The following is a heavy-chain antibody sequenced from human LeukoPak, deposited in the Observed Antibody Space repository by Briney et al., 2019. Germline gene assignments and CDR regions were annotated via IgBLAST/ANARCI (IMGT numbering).Heavy chain of an antibody. CDR3: AREGPAYSSSWYYDY. D-gene: IGHD6-13*01. CDR1: GGSISSYY. Sequence: SETLSLTCTVSGGSISSYYWSWIRQPAGKGLEWIGRIYTSGSTNYNPSLKSRVTMSVDTSKNQFSLKLSSVTAADTAVHYCAREGPAYSSSWYYDYWGQGTLVTVSS. V-gene: IGHV4-4*07. CDR2: IYTSGST. J-gene: IGHJ4*02.